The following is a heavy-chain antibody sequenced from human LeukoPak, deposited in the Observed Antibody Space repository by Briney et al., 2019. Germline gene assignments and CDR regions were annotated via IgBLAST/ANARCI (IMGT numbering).Heavy chain of an antibody. CDR1: GYSFTSYW. CDR3: ARVHYYETSDWGNYFDY. Sequence: GESLKISCKGSGYSFTSYWIGWVRQMPGKGLEWMGIIYPGDSDTRYSPSFQGQVTISADKFISTAYLQWSSLKASDTAMYYCARVHYYETSDWGNYFDYWGQGTLVTVSS. J-gene: IGHJ4*02. D-gene: IGHD3-22*01. V-gene: IGHV5-51*01. CDR2: IYPGDSDT.